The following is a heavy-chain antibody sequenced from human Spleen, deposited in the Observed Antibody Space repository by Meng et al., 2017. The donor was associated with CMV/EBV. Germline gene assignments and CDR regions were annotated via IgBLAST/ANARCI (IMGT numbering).Heavy chain of an antibody. CDR2: IIPILNTT. Sequence: KVSCVGSGGTFSSYAVSRGRQAPGQGLEWLGGIIPILNTTHDTQKFQGRVTLTADNPTSTDYMELSSLRSDDTAVYYCARGAGYFDYWGQGTLVTVSS. J-gene: IGHJ4*02. V-gene: IGHV1-69*06. CDR1: GGTFSSYA. CDR3: ARGAGYFDY.